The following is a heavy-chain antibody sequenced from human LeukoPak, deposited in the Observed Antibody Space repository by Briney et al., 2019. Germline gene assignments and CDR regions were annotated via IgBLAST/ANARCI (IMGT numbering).Heavy chain of an antibody. V-gene: IGHV3-33*01. CDR1: GFTFSNYG. J-gene: IGHJ4*02. Sequence: PGRSLRLSCAASGFTFSNYGMHWVRQAPGKGLEWVAVIWYDGSNKYYADSVKGRFTISRDNSKNTLYLQMNSLRAEDTAVYYCTTAPGSYLRRGRGVIDYWGQGTLVTVSS. D-gene: IGHD1-26*01. CDR2: IWYDGSNK. CDR3: TTAPGSYLRRGRGVIDY.